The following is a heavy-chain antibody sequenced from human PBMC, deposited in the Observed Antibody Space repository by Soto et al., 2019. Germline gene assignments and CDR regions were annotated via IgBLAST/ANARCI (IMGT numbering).Heavy chain of an antibody. Sequence: GGSLRLSCAASGFSFSGSTLHWVRQASGKGLEWVGHITSKPDSYSTVYAESVKGRFSIYRDDLNNMAFLQMNSLKSEDSTVYFCTRSYENNAYYFDHWGQGTLVTVSS. CDR2: ITSKPDSYST. CDR3: TRSYENNAYYFDH. CDR1: GFSFSGST. D-gene: IGHD3-16*01. J-gene: IGHJ1*01. V-gene: IGHV3-73*01.